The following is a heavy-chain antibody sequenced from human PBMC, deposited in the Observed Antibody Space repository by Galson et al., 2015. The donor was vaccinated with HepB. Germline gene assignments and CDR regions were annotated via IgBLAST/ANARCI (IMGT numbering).Heavy chain of an antibody. CDR3: ARDYYDSNGYYAGHLDF. CDR1: GGTFSSYS. Sequence: SVKVPCKASGGTFSSYSIAWVRQAPGQGLEWMGRIIPVRGITNYAQKFQGRVTITADKSTTTAYMELSSLGSDDTAVYFCARDYYDSNGYYAGHLDFWGQGTLVTVSS. CDR2: IIPVRGIT. D-gene: IGHD3-22*01. V-gene: IGHV1-69*04. J-gene: IGHJ4*02.